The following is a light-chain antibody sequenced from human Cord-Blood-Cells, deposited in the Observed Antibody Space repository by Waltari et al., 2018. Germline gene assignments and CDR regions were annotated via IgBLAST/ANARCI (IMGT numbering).Light chain of an antibody. CDR1: SSNIGSNT. J-gene: IGLJ7*01. Sequence: QSVLTQPPSASGTPGQRVTISCSGSSSNIGSNTVHWYQQLPGTAPKLLIYRNNQRPSGVPDRFSGSKSGTSASLAISGLQSEDEADYYCAAWDDSLNGPVFGGGTQLTVL. CDR3: AAWDDSLNGPV. V-gene: IGLV1-44*01. CDR2: RNN.